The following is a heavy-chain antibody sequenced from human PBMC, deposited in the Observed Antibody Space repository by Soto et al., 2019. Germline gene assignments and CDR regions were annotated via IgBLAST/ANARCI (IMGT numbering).Heavy chain of an antibody. CDR2: ISSSSSYI. D-gene: IGHD2-2*02. V-gene: IGHV3-21*01. Sequence: GGSLRLSCAASGFTFSSYSMNWVRQAPGKGLGWVTSISSSSSYIYYADSVKGRFTISRDNAKNSLYLQMNSLRAEDTAVYYCARDYCSSTSCYRYYYYGMDVWGQGTTVTVS. CDR1: GFTFSSYS. CDR3: ARDYCSSTSCYRYYYYGMDV. J-gene: IGHJ6*02.